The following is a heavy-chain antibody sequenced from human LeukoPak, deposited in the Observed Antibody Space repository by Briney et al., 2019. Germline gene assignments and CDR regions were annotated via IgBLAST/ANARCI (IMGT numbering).Heavy chain of an antibody. J-gene: IGHJ4*02. Sequence: GGSLRLSCAASGSTFSSYAMSWVRQAPGKGLEWVSAISGSGGSTYYADSVKGRFTISRDNSKNTLYLQMNSLRAEDTAVYYCAKVATAAAFSEDYFDYWGQGTLVTVSS. CDR2: ISGSGGST. CDR1: GSTFSSYA. D-gene: IGHD6-13*01. CDR3: AKVATAAAFSEDYFDY. V-gene: IGHV3-23*01.